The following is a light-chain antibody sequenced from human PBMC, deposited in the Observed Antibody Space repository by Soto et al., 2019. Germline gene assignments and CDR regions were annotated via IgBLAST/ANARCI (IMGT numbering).Light chain of an antibody. Sequence: VLTEAPCTLYLSNTAIATLSCRASQSVSSNLAWYQQKAGQAPRLLMYGASTRATGIPARFSGSGSGTEFTLTISSLQSEDFAVYYCQEDNNLPLTFGGGAKVDIK. CDR1: QSVSSN. CDR3: QEDNNLPLT. V-gene: IGKV3-15*01. J-gene: IGKJ4*01. CDR2: GAS.